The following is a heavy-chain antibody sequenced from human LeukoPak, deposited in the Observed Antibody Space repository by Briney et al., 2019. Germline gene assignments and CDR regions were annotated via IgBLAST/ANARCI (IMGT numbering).Heavy chain of an antibody. J-gene: IGHJ4*02. CDR3: ARDGDDSSYYYVRYFDY. V-gene: IGHV3-48*03. Sequence: GGSLRLSCAASGFTFSSYEMNWVRQAPRKGLEWVSYISSSGSTIYYAHSVKGRFTISRDNAKNSLYLQMNSLRAEDTAVYYCARDGDDSSYYYVRYFDYWGQGTLVTVSS. D-gene: IGHD3-22*01. CDR1: GFTFSSYE. CDR2: ISSSGSTI.